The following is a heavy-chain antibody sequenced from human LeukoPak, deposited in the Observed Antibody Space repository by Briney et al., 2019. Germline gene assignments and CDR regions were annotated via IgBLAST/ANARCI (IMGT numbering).Heavy chain of an antibody. Sequence: ASVKVSCKASGYTFTGSYVHWVRQAPGQGLEWMGWINPNSGVSNYAQKFRGRVTMTRDTSINTAYMELSRLTSDDTAVYYCARDLLGSASSYSSGAWDYWGQGTLVTVSS. J-gene: IGHJ4*02. CDR2: INPNSGVS. D-gene: IGHD3-22*01. V-gene: IGHV1-2*02. CDR1: GYTFTGSY. CDR3: ARDLLGSASSYSSGAWDY.